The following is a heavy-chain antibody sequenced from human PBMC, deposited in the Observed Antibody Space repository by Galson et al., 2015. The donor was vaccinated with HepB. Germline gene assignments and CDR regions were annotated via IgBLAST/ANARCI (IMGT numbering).Heavy chain of an antibody. D-gene: IGHD1-26*01. Sequence: SLRLSCAASGFTVNSNYMNWVRQAPGKGLEWVSVIYSGDSTYYADSVKGRFTISRDNSKNTLYLQMNSLRAEDTAVYYCARDDSGSLAYWGQGTLVAVSP. J-gene: IGHJ4*02. V-gene: IGHV3-53*01. CDR3: ARDDSGSLAY. CDR2: IYSGDST. CDR1: GFTVNSNY.